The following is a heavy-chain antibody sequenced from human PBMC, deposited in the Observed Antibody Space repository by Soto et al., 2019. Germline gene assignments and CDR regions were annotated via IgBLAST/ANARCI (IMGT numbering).Heavy chain of an antibody. D-gene: IGHD1-26*01. CDR3: AREYPVHSAYFDY. J-gene: IGHJ4*02. CDR2: MYYSGNA. V-gene: IGHV4-59*01. Sequence: QVQLQESGPGLVKPSETLSLTCTVSGASISRYYWSWLRQSPGKGLEWIGYMYYSGNANYNPSLRSRITISVDTSKNQFSLNLNSVTAADTAVYYCAREYPVHSAYFDYWGQGILVTVSS. CDR1: GASISRYY.